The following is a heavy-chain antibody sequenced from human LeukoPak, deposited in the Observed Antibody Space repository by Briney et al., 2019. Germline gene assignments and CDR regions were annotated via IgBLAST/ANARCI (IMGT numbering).Heavy chain of an antibody. CDR2: IYYSGTT. CDR3: ATYSSSSGMDI. CDR1: GGSISSGGQY. D-gene: IGHD6-13*01. Sequence: SETLSLTCTVSGGSISSGGQYWSWIRQHPGKGLEWIVFIYYSGTTYINPSLKSRVNMSVHTSKNQFSLKLSSVTAADTAVYYCATYSSSSGMDIWGQGTTVTVSS. V-gene: IGHV4-31*03. J-gene: IGHJ6*02.